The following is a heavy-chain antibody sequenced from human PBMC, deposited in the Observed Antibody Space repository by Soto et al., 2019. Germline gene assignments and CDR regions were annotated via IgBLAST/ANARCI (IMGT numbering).Heavy chain of an antibody. CDR1: GFTFSNYA. CDR2: ISGSGGSA. V-gene: IGHV3-23*01. J-gene: IGHJ3*01. D-gene: IGHD6-19*01. CDR3: VREGSGWYSRGSFDV. Sequence: EVQLLESGGALVRPGGSLRLSCAASGFTFSNYAMTWVRQPPGMGLEWVSVISGSGGSADYADSVQGRFTISRDNSKNTLYLQMNILRPEDTAIYFCVREGSGWYSRGSFDVWGRGTMVTVSS.